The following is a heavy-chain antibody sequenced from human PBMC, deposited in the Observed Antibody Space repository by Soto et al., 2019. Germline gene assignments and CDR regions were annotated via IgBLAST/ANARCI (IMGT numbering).Heavy chain of an antibody. V-gene: IGHV4-59*01. Sequence: QVQLQESGPGLVKPSETLSLTCTVSGGSISSYYWSWIRQPPGKGLEWIGYIYYSGSTNYNPSLNRRATISVDTSKNQSSLKLSSVTDAETAVYSWASVGRTAMPYGMDVWGQGTTVTLSS. CDR2: IYYSGST. J-gene: IGHJ6*02. CDR1: GGSISSYY. D-gene: IGHD5-18*01. CDR3: ASVGRTAMPYGMDV.